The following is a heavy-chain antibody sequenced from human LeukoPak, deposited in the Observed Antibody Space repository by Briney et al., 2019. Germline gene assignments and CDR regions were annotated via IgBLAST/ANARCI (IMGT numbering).Heavy chain of an antibody. CDR2: IKQDGSEK. J-gene: IGHJ5*02. CDR3: AREVYSSSAGWFDP. V-gene: IGHV3-7*01. Sequence: PGGSLRLSCAASGFAFSSYWMSWVRQAPGKGLEWVANIKQDGSEKYYVDSVKGRFTISRDNAKNSLYLQMNSLRAEDTAVYYCAREVYSSSAGWFDPWGQGTLVTVSS. D-gene: IGHD6-13*01. CDR1: GFAFSSYW.